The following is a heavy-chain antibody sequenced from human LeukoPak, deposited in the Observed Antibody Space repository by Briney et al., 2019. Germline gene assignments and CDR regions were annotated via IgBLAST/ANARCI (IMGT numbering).Heavy chain of an antibody. CDR2: IYPGDSGP. J-gene: IGHJ3*01. D-gene: IGHD1-26*01. V-gene: IGHV5-51*01. Sequence: GESLKISCKVSGYSFTSYCIGWLRQMPGKGLEWMGIIYPGDSGPTYSPSFQGQVTISVDKSINTAYLQWSSLQASDTAMYYCGMSGDRVPLQDDVFDVWGQGTMATVST. CDR1: GYSFTSYC. CDR3: GMSGDRVPLQDDVFDV.